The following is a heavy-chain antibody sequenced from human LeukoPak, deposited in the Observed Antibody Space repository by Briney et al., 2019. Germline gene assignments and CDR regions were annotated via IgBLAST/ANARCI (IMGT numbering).Heavy chain of an antibody. J-gene: IGHJ5*02. CDR2: ISNSGTTR. CDR3: ARDQTGITVAATGWFDP. CDR1: GFTFSDYY. Sequence: PGGSLRLSCAASGFTFSDYYMSWIRQAPGRGLEWVSYISNSGTTRYYADAVNGRFTISRDNAKNSLYLQMNSLRAEDTAVYYCARDQTGITVAATGWFDPWGQGTLVTVSS. D-gene: IGHD6-19*01. V-gene: IGHV3-11*04.